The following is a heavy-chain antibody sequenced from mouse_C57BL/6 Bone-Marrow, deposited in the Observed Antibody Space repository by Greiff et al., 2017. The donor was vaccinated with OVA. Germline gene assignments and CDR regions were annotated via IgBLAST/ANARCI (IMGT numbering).Heavy chain of an antibody. J-gene: IGHJ2*01. V-gene: IGHV14-3*01. CDR3: AREDYYGSSYFDY. CDR2: IDPANGNT. CDR1: GFNIKNTY. D-gene: IGHD1-1*01. Sequence: VQLQQSVAELVRPGASVTLSCTASGFNIKNTYMHWVKQRPEQGLVWIGRIDPANGNTKYAPKFQGKATITADTASNTAYLQLSSLTSEDAAIYYCAREDYYGSSYFDYWGQGTTLTVSS.